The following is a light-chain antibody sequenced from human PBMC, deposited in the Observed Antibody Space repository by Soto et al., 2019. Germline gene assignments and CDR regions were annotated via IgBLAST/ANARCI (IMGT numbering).Light chain of an antibody. J-gene: IGKJ1*01. Sequence: DIQMTQSPSTLSASVGYRVTITCRASQTISNWLAWYQQKPGKAPKLLIYDASTLESGVPSRFSGSGSGTEFTLTISTLQPDDFATYYCQQYNTYTWTFGQGTKVDI. CDR1: QTISNW. CDR2: DAS. V-gene: IGKV1-5*01. CDR3: QQYNTYTWT.